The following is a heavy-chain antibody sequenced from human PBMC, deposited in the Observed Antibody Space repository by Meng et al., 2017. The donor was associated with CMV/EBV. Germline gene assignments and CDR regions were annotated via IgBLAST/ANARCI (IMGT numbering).Heavy chain of an antibody. Sequence: GEVVVAWGRLVKTGWSLRVSCGASGFPFSSYSMNWVSPAPGKGLEWVSSISSSSSYIYYADSVKGRFTISRDNAKNSLYLQMNSLRAEDTAVYYCARDSSSWYCDYWGQGTLVTVSS. CDR2: ISSSSSYI. V-gene: IGHV3-21*01. CDR3: ARDSSSWYCDY. D-gene: IGHD6-13*01. J-gene: IGHJ4*02. CDR1: GFPFSSYS.